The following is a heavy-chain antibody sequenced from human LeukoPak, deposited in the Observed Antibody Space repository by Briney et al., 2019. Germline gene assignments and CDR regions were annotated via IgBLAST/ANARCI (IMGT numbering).Heavy chain of an antibody. V-gene: IGHV3-49*04. CDR1: GFTLGDYS. J-gene: IGHJ4*02. D-gene: IGHD2-15*01. CDR2: IRTKGYGGTT. CDR3: NSLHCSGGSCAKNN. Sequence: PGGSLRLSCTASGFTLGDYSMSWVWQAPGKGLEWVSFIRTKGYGGTTEYAASVQGRFTISRDDSKSIAYLQMNSLRTEDRAVYCCNSLHCSGGSCAKNNWGQGTLVTVSS.